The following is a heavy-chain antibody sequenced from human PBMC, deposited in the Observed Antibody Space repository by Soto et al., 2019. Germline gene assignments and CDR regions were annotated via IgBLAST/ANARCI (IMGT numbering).Heavy chain of an antibody. Sequence: GESLKISCKGSGYTFSNYWIGWVRQMPGKGLEWMGIIYPGDSDTRYSPSFQGQVTISADKSINTAYLQWSSLKASDTAMYYCARQTNTIRQYYFDYWGQGTLVTV. V-gene: IGHV5-51*01. J-gene: IGHJ4*02. CDR3: ARQTNTIRQYYFDY. D-gene: IGHD3-3*01. CDR1: GYTFSNYW. CDR2: IYPGDSDT.